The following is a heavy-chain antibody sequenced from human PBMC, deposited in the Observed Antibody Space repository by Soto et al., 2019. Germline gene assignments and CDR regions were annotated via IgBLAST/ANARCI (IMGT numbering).Heavy chain of an antibody. J-gene: IGHJ3*02. CDR3: ARDPIVVVPAAMVAFDI. D-gene: IGHD2-2*01. Sequence: SETLSLTCTVSGGSISSYYWSWIRQPPGKGLEWIGYIYYSGSTNYNPSLKSRVTISVDTSKNQFSLKLSSVTAADTAVYYCARDPIVVVPAAMVAFDIWGQGTMVTV. V-gene: IGHV4-59*01. CDR2: IYYSGST. CDR1: GGSISSYY.